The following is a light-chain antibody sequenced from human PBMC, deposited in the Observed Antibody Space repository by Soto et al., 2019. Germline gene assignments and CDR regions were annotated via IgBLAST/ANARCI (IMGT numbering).Light chain of an antibody. Sequence: IQMTQSPSSLSASVGDRVTITCRASQSISSWLAWYQQKPGEAPKLLIYAASTLQSGVPSRFSGSGSGTDFTLTISSLQPEDFATYYCLQDYNFPLTFGGGTKVDIK. CDR3: LQDYNFPLT. CDR1: QSISSW. J-gene: IGKJ4*01. CDR2: AAS. V-gene: IGKV1-6*01.